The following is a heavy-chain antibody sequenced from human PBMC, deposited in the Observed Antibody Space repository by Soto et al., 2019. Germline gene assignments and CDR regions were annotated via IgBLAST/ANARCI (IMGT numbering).Heavy chain of an antibody. Sequence: SETLSLTCTVSGGSISSGDYYWSWIRQPPGKGLEWIGYIYYSGSTYYNPSLKSRVTISVDTSKNQFSLKLSSVTAADTAVYYCAVMTAESRLTDYWGQGTLVTVSS. V-gene: IGHV4-30-4*01. CDR2: IYYSGST. CDR3: AVMTAESRLTDY. CDR1: GGSISSGDYY. D-gene: IGHD2-2*01. J-gene: IGHJ4*02.